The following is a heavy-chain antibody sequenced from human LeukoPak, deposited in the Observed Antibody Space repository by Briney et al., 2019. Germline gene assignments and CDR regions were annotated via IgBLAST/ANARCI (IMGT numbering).Heavy chain of an antibody. J-gene: IGHJ4*02. D-gene: IGHD2-15*01. CDR3: AREVCIGGSCSVFDY. CDR2: INSDGSSR. V-gene: IGHV3-74*01. Sequence: GGSLRLSCAASGFTFSSYWMHWVRQAPGKGLVWVSRINSDGSSRTYADSVKGRLTISRDNAKNTLSLQMNSLRTEDTAVYYCAREVCIGGSCSVFDYWGQGTLVTVSS. CDR1: GFTFSSYW.